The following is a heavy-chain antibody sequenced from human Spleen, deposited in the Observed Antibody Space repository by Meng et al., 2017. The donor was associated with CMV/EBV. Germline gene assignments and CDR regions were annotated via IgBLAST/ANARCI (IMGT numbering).Heavy chain of an antibody. V-gene: IGHV1-69*05. Sequence: SVKVSCKASGGTFSSFAISWVRQAPGQGLEWMGGIIPIFGTTNYAQKFQGRVTITTDESTSTAYMELSSLRSEDTAVYYCARSVNLYYYYGMDVWGQGTTVTVSS. CDR2: IIPIFGTT. J-gene: IGHJ6*02. CDR1: GGTFSSFA. CDR3: ARSVNLYYYYGMDV.